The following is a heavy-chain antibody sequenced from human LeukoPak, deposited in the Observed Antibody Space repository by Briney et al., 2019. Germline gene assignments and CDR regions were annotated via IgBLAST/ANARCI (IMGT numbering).Heavy chain of an antibody. J-gene: IGHJ3*02. V-gene: IGHV4-59*08. CDR2: IYYSGST. D-gene: IGHD3-16*02. Sequence: SETLSLTCTVSGGSTSNYYWSWLRKPPGKGLEWIGYIYYSGSTNYNPSLKSRVTISVDTSKNQFSLKLRSVTAADTAVYYCARSNYVWGSYRPRQSDAFDIWGQGTMVTVSS. CDR1: GGSTSNYY. CDR3: ARSNYVWGSYRPRQSDAFDI.